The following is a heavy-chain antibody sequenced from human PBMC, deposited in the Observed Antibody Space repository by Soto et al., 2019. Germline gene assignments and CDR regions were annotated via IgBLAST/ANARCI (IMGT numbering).Heavy chain of an antibody. J-gene: IGHJ4*02. Sequence: QLQLQESGPGLVKPSETLSLTCAVSGASISRTGFHWGWIRQPPGQGLEWIGSIYEGGTTFYNSSLKSRVTKSAETSKNHFSRKLNSVTAADTAVYFCARRGSGHTFDYWGQGTLVTVSS. D-gene: IGHD3-10*01. CDR2: IYEGGTT. V-gene: IGHV4-39*01. CDR1: GASISRTGFH. CDR3: ARRGSGHTFDY.